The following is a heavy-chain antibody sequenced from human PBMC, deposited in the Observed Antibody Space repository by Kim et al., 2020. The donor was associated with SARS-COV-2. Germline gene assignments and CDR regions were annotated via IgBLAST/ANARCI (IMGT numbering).Heavy chain of an antibody. Sequence: IYYPDSVEGRFIISRDNAENSLYLQMNSLRAEDTAVYYCARVYSGSHHFDYWGQGTLVTVSS. J-gene: IGHJ4*02. CDR2: I. CDR3: ARVYSGSHHFDY. V-gene: IGHV3-21*01. D-gene: IGHD1-1*01.